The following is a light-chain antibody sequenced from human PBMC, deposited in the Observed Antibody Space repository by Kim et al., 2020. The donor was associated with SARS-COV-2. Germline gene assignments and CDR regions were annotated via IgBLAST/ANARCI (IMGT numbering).Light chain of an antibody. CDR3: QSYDSTIQV. V-gene: IGLV6-57*01. J-gene: IGLJ3*02. CDR2: END. Sequence: NFMLTQAPSMSESPGKTVTLSCARSSGTIAYNYVQWYQQRPGSFPTTVIYENDRRPSGVPTRFSGSIDSSTNSASLTISGLKSEDEADYYCQSYDSTIQVFGGGTQLTVL. CDR1: SGTIAYNY.